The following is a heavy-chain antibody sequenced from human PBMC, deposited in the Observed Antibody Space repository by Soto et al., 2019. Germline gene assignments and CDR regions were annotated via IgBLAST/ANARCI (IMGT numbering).Heavy chain of an antibody. V-gene: IGHV3-30-3*01. D-gene: IGHD4-17*01. J-gene: IGHJ6*02. CDR2: ISYDGSNK. CDR3: ARGGDYNYYYGMDV. CDR1: GFTFSSYA. Sequence: QVQLVESGGGVVQPGRYLRLSCAASGFTFSSYAMHWVRQAPGKGLEWVAVISYDGSNKYYADSVKGRFTISRDNSKNTLYLQMNSLRAEDTAVYYCARGGDYNYYYGMDVWGQGTTVTVSS.